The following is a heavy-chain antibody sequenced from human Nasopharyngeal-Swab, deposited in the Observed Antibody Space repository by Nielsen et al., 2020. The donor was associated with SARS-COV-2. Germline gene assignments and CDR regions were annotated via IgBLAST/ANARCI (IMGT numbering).Heavy chain of an antibody. CDR2: MNPNSGNT. Sequence: WVRQAPGPGLDWMGWMNPNSGNTGYAQKFQGRVTMTRNTSISTAYMELSSLRAEDTAVYYCAKGVYYYGSGSYWGGFDYWGQGTLVTVSS. D-gene: IGHD3-10*01. J-gene: IGHJ4*02. CDR3: AKGVYYYGSGSYWGGFDY. V-gene: IGHV1-8*01.